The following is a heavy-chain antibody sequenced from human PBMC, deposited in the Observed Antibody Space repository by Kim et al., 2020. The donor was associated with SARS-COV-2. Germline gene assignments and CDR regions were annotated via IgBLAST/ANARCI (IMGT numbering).Heavy chain of an antibody. CDR1: GGSISSSNW. J-gene: IGHJ4*02. D-gene: IGHD4-17*01. CDR2: IYHSGST. V-gene: IGHV4-4*02. Sequence: SETLSLTCAVSGGSISSSNWWSWVRQPPGKGLEWIGEIYHSGSTNYNPSLKSRVTISVDKSKNQFSLKLSSVTAADTAVYYCALGGSTVTSRARGWGQGTLVTVSS. CDR3: ALGGSTVTSRARG.